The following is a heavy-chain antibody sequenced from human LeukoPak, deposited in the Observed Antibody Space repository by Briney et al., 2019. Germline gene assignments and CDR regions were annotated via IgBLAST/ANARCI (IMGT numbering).Heavy chain of an antibody. CDR2: ISSSSSYI. J-gene: IGHJ5*02. V-gene: IGHV3-21*01. CDR1: GFTFSSYS. D-gene: IGHD2-15*01. CDR3: ARDRVVAATVWFDP. Sequence: GGSLRHSCAASGFTFSSYSMNWVRQAPGKGLEWVSSISSSSSYIYYADSVKGRFTISRDNAKNSLYLQMNSLRAEDTAVYYCARDRVVAATVWFDPWGQGTLVTVSS.